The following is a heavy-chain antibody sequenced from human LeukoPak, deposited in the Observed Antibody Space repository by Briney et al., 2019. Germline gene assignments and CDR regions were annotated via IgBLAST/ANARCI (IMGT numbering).Heavy chain of an antibody. CDR1: GGSISSGSYY. V-gene: IGHV4-61*02. CDR3: ARFPKPYCSGGSCYSGYYFDY. J-gene: IGHJ4*02. CDR2: IYTSGST. Sequence: SQTLSLTCTVSGGSISSGSYYWSWIRQPAGKGVGWIGRIYTSGSTHYNPSLKSRVTISVSTSRNQFSLKLSSVTAADTAVYYCARFPKPYCSGGSCYSGYYFDYWGQGTLVTVSS. D-gene: IGHD2-15*01.